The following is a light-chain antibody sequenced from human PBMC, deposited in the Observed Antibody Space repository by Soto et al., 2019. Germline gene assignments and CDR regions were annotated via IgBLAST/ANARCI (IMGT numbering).Light chain of an antibody. V-gene: IGKV3-20*01. Sequence: EIVLTQSPGTLSLSPGERATLSCRASQSVSNNYLAWYQQKPGQGPRLLISGASNRATGIPDRFSGSGSGTDFTLAISRLEPEDFAVYYCQQYGTSPFTFGPGTKVDLK. CDR2: GAS. CDR3: QQYGTSPFT. J-gene: IGKJ3*01. CDR1: QSVSNNY.